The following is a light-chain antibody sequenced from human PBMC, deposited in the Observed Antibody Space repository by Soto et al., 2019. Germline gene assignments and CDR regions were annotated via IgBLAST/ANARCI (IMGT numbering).Light chain of an antibody. Sequence: EIVMTQSPATLSVSPGDRATLSCRASQSVTSNLAWYQQKPGQAPRLLIYGASTRATGIPARFSGSGSGTEFTLTISRLEPEDFAVYYCQQYGSSPSITFGQGTRLEI. V-gene: IGKV3-15*01. J-gene: IGKJ5*01. CDR3: QQYGSSPSIT. CDR1: QSVTSN. CDR2: GAS.